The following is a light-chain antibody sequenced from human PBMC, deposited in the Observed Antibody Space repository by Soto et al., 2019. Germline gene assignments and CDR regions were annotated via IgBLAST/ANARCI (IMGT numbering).Light chain of an antibody. CDR3: QQSYSTPPYT. J-gene: IGKJ2*01. V-gene: IGKV1-39*01. Sequence: DIQMTQSPSSLSASVGDRVTITCRASQSINTYLSWYQQKPGEAPKHLIYAASSLQSGVPLRFSGSGSGTDFTLTISSLQPEDSATYYCQQSYSTPPYTFGQGTKVDI. CDR1: QSINTY. CDR2: AAS.